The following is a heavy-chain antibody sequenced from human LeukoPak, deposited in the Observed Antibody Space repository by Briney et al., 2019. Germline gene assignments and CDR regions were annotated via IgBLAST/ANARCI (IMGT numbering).Heavy chain of an antibody. V-gene: IGHV3-30*04. D-gene: IGHD2-8*02. CDR2: ISYVGYTK. CDR1: GFSLTYHA. Sequence: GGSVRLSCVVSGFSLTYHAWHWVRQAPGKGLEWVAVISYVGYTKYYARSVKGRFTLSRDDSKDTVYLQLNSLRGEDTAVYYCASKVAPLDAGSVYWVSQSYFGYWGQGALVTVSS. J-gene: IGHJ4*02. CDR3: ASKVAPLDAGSVYWVSQSYFGY.